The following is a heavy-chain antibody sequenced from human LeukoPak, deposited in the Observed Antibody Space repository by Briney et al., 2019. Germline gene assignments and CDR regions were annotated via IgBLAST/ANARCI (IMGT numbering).Heavy chain of an antibody. J-gene: IGHJ5*02. Sequence: ASVKVSCKASGGTFSSYAISWVRQAPGQGLEWMGRFIPILGIANYAQKFQGRVTITADKSTSTAYMELSSLRSEDTAVYYCARSGREASNWFDPWGQGTLVTVSS. CDR2: FIPILGIA. CDR1: GGTFSSYA. CDR3: ARSGREASNWFDP. V-gene: IGHV1-69*04.